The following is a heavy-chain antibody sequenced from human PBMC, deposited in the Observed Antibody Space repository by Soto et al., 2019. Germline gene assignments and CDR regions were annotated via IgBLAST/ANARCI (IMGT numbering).Heavy chain of an antibody. V-gene: IGHV4-39*01. D-gene: IGHD2-2*01. J-gene: IGHJ5*02. Sequence: QLQMQESGPGVVQPSETLSLTCTVSGGSIASGGYYWGWIRQSPEKGLEWIGSVYYGGSTYYNPSPQGRLPMSLGTSKSQFSLNLSSVTAADTAVYFCARHARVAPASTGGAFDPRGQGSLVTVSS. CDR2: VYYGGST. CDR3: ARHARVAPASTGGAFDP. CDR1: GGSIASGGYY.